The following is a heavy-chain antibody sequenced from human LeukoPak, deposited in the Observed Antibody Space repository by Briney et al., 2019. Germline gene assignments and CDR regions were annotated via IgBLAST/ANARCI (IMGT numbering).Heavy chain of an antibody. Sequence: SETLSLTCTVSGGSISSYYWSWIRQPPGKGLEWIGSIYHSGSTYYNPSLKSRVTISVDTSKNQFSLKLSSVTAADTAVYYCASDYYGSGPTPNAFDIWGQGTMVTVSS. D-gene: IGHD3-10*01. CDR2: IYHSGST. V-gene: IGHV4-38-2*02. CDR3: ASDYYGSGPTPNAFDI. J-gene: IGHJ3*02. CDR1: GGSISSYY.